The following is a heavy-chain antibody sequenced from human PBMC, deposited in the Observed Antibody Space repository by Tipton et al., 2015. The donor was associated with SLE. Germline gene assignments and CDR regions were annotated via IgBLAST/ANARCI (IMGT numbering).Heavy chain of an antibody. V-gene: IGHV4-59*01. CDR1: GGSISSDS. J-gene: IGHJ5*02. D-gene: IGHD3-9*01. CDR2: IYYSGSP. CDR3: ARGVYDFLTGPNRFDP. Sequence: TLSLTCTVSGGSISSDSWNWIRQPPGKGLEWIGYIYYSGSPNYNPSLKSRLTISVDMSKNQISLKLSSVTAADPAVYYCARGVYDFLTGPNRFDPWGQATLVTAS.